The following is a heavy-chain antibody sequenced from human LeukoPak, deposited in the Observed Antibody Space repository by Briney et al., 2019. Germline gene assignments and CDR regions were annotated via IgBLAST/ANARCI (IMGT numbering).Heavy chain of an antibody. Sequence: SETLSLTCTVSGGSISSSSYYWGWIRQPPGKGLEWIGSIYYSGSTYYNPSLRSRVTISVDKSKNQFSLTLSSVTAADTAVYYCARPVDYYYDSSGYYYGYYFDYWGQGNLVSVSS. CDR3: ARPVDYYYDSSGYYYGYYFDY. J-gene: IGHJ4*02. CDR1: GGSISSSSYY. CDR2: IYYSGST. D-gene: IGHD3-22*01. V-gene: IGHV4-39*01.